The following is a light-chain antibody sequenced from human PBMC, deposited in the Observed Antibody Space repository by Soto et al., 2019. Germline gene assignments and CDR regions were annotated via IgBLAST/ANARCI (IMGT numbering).Light chain of an antibody. CDR2: DVS. CDR3: SSYTSSAPRVL. J-gene: IGLJ2*01. CDR1: SSDVGGSDY. Sequence: QSALTQPASVSGSPGQSITISCSGTSSDVGGSDYVSWYQQHPGEAPKLMIYDVSNRPSGISNRFSGSKSGNTASLTISGLQAEDEADYFCSSYTSSAPRVLFGGGTKLTVL. V-gene: IGLV2-14*03.